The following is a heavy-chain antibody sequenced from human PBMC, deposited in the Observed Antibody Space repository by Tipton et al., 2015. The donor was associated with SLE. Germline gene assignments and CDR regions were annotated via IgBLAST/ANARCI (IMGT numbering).Heavy chain of an antibody. D-gene: IGHD1-26*01. J-gene: IGHJ6*02. CDR1: GGPISSYY. CDR2: IYYSGST. Sequence: TLSLTCTVSGGPISSYYWSWIRQPPGKGLEWIGYIYYSGSTNYNPSLKSRVTISVDTSKNQFSLKLTSVTAADTAVYYCARHVDGGSYFLSGMDVWGQGTTVTVSS. V-gene: IGHV4-59*08. CDR3: ARHVDGGSYFLSGMDV.